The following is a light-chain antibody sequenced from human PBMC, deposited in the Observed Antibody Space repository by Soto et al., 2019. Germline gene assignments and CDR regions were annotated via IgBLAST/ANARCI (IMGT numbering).Light chain of an antibody. V-gene: IGKV1-39*01. CDR1: HIINNY. Sequence: IQMTQSPSSLSASVGDRVIITCRSDHIINNYLNWYQQRPGKVPKLLIYAASTLQSGVPSRFSGSGSGRVFTLTINSLQPVDFATYYCQQSYSTLGTFGRGTRVEI. CDR2: AAS. J-gene: IGKJ2*01. CDR3: QQSYSTLGT.